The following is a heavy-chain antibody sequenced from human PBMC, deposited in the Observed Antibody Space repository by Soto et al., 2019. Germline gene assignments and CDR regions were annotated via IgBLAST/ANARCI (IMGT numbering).Heavy chain of an antibody. CDR1: GFTFSTYA. V-gene: IGHV3-23*01. J-gene: IGHJ4*02. D-gene: IGHD6-25*01. Sequence: EVQLLESGGGLVQPGGSLRLSCAASGFTFSTYAMAWVRQAPGTGLEWVSSISSSRGSTFYADSVTGRFTISSDNSENTLSLQMNSLRAEDTAVYYCAKQPLKVPLRFDYWGQGTLFTVSS. CDR2: ISSSRGST. CDR3: AKQPLKVPLRFDY.